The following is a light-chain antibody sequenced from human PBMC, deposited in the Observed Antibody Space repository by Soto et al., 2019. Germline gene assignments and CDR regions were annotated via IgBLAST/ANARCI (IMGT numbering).Light chain of an antibody. V-gene: IGLV2-23*01. CDR3: CSYDGSSTWV. Sequence: YALPQTSCVSGSPGQSITISCSGTSRDVVNYNLVSWYQQHPGKAPKLMIYEGNKRPSGVSNRFSGSKSGNTASLTISGLQAEDESDYHCCSYDGSSTWVFGGGTQLTVL. CDR1: SRDVVNYNL. J-gene: IGLJ3*02. CDR2: EGN.